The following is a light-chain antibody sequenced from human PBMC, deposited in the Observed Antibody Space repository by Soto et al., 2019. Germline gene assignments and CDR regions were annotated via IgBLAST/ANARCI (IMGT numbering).Light chain of an antibody. CDR3: QQYNSYRT. CDR1: QNIDNY. J-gene: IGKJ1*01. Sequence: IQCTQSPSSLSASVGDRVTVSCRSSQNIDNYLNWYVQRPGKAPKLLIYDASILESGVPSRFSGSGSGTEFTLTISSLQPDDFATYYCQQYNSYRTFGQGSKVDVK. V-gene: IGKV1-13*02. CDR2: DAS.